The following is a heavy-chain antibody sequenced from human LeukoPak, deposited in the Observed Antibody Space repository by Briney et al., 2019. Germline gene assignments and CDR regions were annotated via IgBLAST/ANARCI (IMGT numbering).Heavy chain of an antibody. Sequence: ASVKVSCKASGGTFSSYAISWVRQAPGLGLEWMGGIIPIFGTANYAQKFQGRVTITADESTSTAYMELSSLRSEDTAVYYCARERIAARGAFDIWGQGTMVTVSS. CDR3: ARERIAARGAFDI. CDR1: GGTFSSYA. CDR2: IIPIFGTA. J-gene: IGHJ3*02. V-gene: IGHV1-69*13. D-gene: IGHD6-13*01.